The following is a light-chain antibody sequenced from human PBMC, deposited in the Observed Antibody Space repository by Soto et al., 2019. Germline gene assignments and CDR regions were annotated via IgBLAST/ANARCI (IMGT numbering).Light chain of an antibody. CDR3: HQYGSSPLT. CDR1: QSVSSNY. J-gene: IGKJ4*01. CDR2: GAS. Sequence: EIVLTQSPGTLSLSPGERATLSCMPSQSVSSNYLAWYQQKPGQAPRLLMFGASSRATGIPDRFSGSGSGTDFTLTISRLEPEDFAVYYCHQYGSSPLTFGGGTKVDI. V-gene: IGKV3-20*01.